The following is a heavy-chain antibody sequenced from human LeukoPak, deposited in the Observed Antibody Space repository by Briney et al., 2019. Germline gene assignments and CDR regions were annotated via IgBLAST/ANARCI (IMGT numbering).Heavy chain of an antibody. Sequence: SGGSLRLSCAVFGFTFSDYYMDWARQAPGKGQELVRRSRGKANSYTTEYAASVKGRFTISRDESKNSLYLQMNSLKTEDTALYYCARAGVRTYFDSWGQGTLVTVSS. D-gene: IGHD2-8*01. CDR2: SRGKANSYTT. CDR1: GFTFSDYY. CDR3: ARAGVRTYFDS. J-gene: IGHJ4*02. V-gene: IGHV3-72*01.